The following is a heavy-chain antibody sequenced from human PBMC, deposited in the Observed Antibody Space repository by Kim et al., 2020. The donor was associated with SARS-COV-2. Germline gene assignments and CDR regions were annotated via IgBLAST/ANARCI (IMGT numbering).Heavy chain of an antibody. J-gene: IGHJ4*02. CDR3: WVHRTPRGEGAPNFDY. D-gene: IGHD1-26*01. Sequence: SETLSLTCAVYGGSFSGYYWSWIRQPPGKGLEWIGEINHSGSTNYNPSLKSRVTISVDTSKNQFSLKLSSVTAADTAVYYCWVHRTPRGEGAPNFDYWGQGTLVTVSS. V-gene: IGHV4-34*01. CDR1: GGSFSGYY. CDR2: INHSGST.